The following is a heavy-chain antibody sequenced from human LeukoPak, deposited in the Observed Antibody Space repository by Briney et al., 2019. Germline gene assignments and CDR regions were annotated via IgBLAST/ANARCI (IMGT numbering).Heavy chain of an antibody. CDR3: ASTFPYCGDGTCAL. D-gene: IGHD2-15*01. CDR2: IHRSGSVN. V-gene: IGHV3-7*01. Sequence: GGSLRLSCLGTGLALKNYGMTWIRQAPGEGLEWVAKIHRSGSVNNYVDAVRGRFSISRDDNKNSLYLHLDNLRADDTAVYYCASTFPYCGDGTCALGGQGTLVIVSS. CDR1: GLALKNYG. J-gene: IGHJ1*01.